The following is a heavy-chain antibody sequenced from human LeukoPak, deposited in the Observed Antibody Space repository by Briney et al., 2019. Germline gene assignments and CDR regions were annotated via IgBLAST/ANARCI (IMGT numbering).Heavy chain of an antibody. J-gene: IGHJ2*01. CDR2: IYSGGST. V-gene: IGHV3-53*01. CDR1: GFTVSSNY. D-gene: IGHD6-19*01. Sequence: PGGSLRLSCAASGFTVSSNYMSWVRQAPGKGLEWVSVIYSGGSTYYADSVKGRFTISRDNSKNTLYLQMNSLRAEDTAVYYCARCSSGWYSYWYFDLWGRGTLVTVPS. CDR3: ARCSSGWYSYWYFDL.